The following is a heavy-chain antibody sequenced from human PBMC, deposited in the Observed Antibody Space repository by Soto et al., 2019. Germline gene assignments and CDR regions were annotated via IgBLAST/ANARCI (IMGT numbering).Heavy chain of an antibody. J-gene: IGHJ4*02. V-gene: IGHV4-59*01. CDR1: GGSISSYY. CDR3: ARDRGNYDILTGFDY. CDR2: IYYSGST. Sequence: PSETLSLTCTVSGGSISSYYWSWIRQPPGKGLEWIGYIYYSGSTNYNPSLKSRVTISVDTSKNQFSLKLSSVTAADTAVYYCARDRGNYDILTGFDYWGQGTPVTVSS. D-gene: IGHD3-9*01.